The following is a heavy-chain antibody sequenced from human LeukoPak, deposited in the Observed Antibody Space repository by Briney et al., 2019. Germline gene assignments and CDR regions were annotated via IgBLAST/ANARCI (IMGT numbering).Heavy chain of an antibody. J-gene: IGHJ4*02. CDR2: IYTSGST. CDR1: GGSISSGSYY. CDR3: ARDLGYGEFDY. Sequence: SQTLSLTCTVSGGSISSGSYYWSWIRQPAGKGLEWIGRIYTSGSTNYNPSLKSRVTISVDTSKNQFSLKLSSVTAADTAVYYCARDLGYGEFDYWGQGTLVTVSS. V-gene: IGHV4-61*02. D-gene: IGHD4-17*01.